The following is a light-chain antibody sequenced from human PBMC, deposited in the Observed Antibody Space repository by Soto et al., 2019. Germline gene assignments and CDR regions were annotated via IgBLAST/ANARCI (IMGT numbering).Light chain of an antibody. J-gene: IGKJ4*01. CDR2: DAS. CDR3: QQRSSWPPFT. CDR1: QSVSTY. Sequence: EIVLTQSPATLSLPPGEGATLSCRASQSVSTYLAWYQQKPGQAPRLLIYDASSRATGVPARFSGSGSGTDFTLTISSLEPEDFAVYYCQQRSSWPPFTFGGGTKVEIK. V-gene: IGKV3-11*01.